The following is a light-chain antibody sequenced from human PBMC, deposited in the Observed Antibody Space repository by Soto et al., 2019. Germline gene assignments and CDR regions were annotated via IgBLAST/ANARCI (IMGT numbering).Light chain of an antibody. Sequence: EIVMTQSPATLSVSPGERATLSCRASQSVSNNLAWYQQKPGQAPRLLIHGASTRATGLPARFSGSGSGTEFSLTISSLQSEDFAVYYWQQYNDWPFTFGPGTKVEIK. CDR1: QSVSNN. CDR2: GAS. J-gene: IGKJ3*01. V-gene: IGKV3-15*01. CDR3: QQYNDWPFT.